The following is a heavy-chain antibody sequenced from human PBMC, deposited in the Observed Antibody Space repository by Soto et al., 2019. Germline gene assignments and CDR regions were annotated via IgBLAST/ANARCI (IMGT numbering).Heavy chain of an antibody. D-gene: IGHD3-10*01. CDR1: GYTFTRSG. V-gene: IGHV1-46*01. Sequence: ASVKVSCKASGYTFTRSGISWVRQAPGQGLEWMGIINPSGGSTSYAQKFQGRVTMTRDTSTSTVYMELSSLRSEDTAVYYCASSYGSGSYHAFGGDRYYYYGMDVWGQGTTVTVSS. CDR2: INPSGGST. J-gene: IGHJ6*02. CDR3: ASSYGSGSYHAFGGDRYYYYGMDV.